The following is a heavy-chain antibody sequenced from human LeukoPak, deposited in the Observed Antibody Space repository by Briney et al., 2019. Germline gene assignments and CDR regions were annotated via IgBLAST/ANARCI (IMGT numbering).Heavy chain of an antibody. CDR2: IYTSGST. D-gene: IGHD1-26*01. Sequence: SETLSLTCTVSGGSISSGSYYWSWIRQPAGKGLEWIGRIYTSGSTNYNPSLKSRVTISVDTSKNQFSLKLSSVTAADTAVYYCAREGSGSYFWLFQDYWGQGTLVTVSS. CDR1: GGSISSGSYY. V-gene: IGHV4-61*02. J-gene: IGHJ4*02. CDR3: AREGSGSYFWLFQDY.